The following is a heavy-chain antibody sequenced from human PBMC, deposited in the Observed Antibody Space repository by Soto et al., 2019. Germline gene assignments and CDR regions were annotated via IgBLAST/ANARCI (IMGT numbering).Heavy chain of an antibody. V-gene: IGHV4-59*01. CDR3: AREQWLAGGFDY. J-gene: IGHJ4*02. D-gene: IGHD6-19*01. Sequence: SETLSLTCTVSGGSISSYYWSWIRQPPGKGLEWIGYIYYSGSTNYNPSLKSRVTISVDTSKNQFSLKLSSVTAADTAVYYCAREQWLAGGFDYWGQGTLVTVSS. CDR2: IYYSGST. CDR1: GGSISSYY.